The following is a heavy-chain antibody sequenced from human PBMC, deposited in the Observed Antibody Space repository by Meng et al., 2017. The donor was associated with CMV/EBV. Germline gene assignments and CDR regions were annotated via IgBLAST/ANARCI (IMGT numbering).Heavy chain of an antibody. CDR3: ADYSGSYWEPHYGMDV. V-gene: IGHV1-69*02. D-gene: IGHD1-26*01. CDR1: GGTFSSYT. Sequence: SVKVSCKASGGTFSSYTISWVRQAPGQGLEWMGRIIPILGIANYAQKFQGRVTITADKSTSTAYMELSSLRSEDTAVYYCADYSGSYWEPHYGMDVWGQGTTVTVSS. CDR2: IIPILGIA. J-gene: IGHJ6*02.